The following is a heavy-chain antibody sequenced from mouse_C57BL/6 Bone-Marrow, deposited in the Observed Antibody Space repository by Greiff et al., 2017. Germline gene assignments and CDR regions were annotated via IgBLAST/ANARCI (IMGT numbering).Heavy chain of an antibody. CDR1: GFNIKDYY. D-gene: IGHD1-1*01. J-gene: IGHJ2*01. V-gene: IGHV14-2*01. Sequence: VQLQQSGAELVKPGASVKLSCTASGFNIKDYYIHWVKQRTEQGLEGIGRIDPEDGETKYAPKFQDKATIPADPPSNTAYLQLSCLTSEDTAVYYCTRSLIYYGTNYWGQGTTLTVSS. CDR3: TRSLIYYGTNY. CDR2: IDPEDGET.